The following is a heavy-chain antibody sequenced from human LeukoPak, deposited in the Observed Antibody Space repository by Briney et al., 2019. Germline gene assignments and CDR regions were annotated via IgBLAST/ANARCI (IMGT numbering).Heavy chain of an antibody. CDR3: ARDRAKYYYDSSGYYDY. J-gene: IGHJ4*02. CDR2: IYHSGST. CDR1: GGSISSGGYY. Sequence: SRTLSLTCTVSGGSISSGGYYWSWIRQPPGKGLEWIGYIYHSGSTYYNPSLKSRVTISVDRSKNQFSLKLSSVTAADTAVYYCARDRAKYYYDSSGYYDYWGQGTLVTVSS. D-gene: IGHD3-22*01. V-gene: IGHV4-30-2*01.